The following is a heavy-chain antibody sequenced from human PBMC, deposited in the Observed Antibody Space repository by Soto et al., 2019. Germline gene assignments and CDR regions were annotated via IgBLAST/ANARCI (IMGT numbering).Heavy chain of an antibody. CDR1: GYTFTTYY. CDR2: IKPGSGDT. J-gene: IGHJ4*02. CDR3: GRDRYGVGGYGPVDY. Sequence: ASVKVSCKTSGYTFTTYYMHWVRQAPGQGLDWMAVIKPGSGDTSYAQKFQGRVTMTRDTSTSTVYMELTSLRSEDTAVYYCGRDRYGVGGYGPVDYWGQGTLVTVSS. D-gene: IGHD5-12*01. V-gene: IGHV1-46*03.